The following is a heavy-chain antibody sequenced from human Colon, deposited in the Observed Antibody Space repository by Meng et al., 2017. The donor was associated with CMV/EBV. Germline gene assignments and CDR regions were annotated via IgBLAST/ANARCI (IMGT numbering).Heavy chain of an antibody. CDR3: ARDNPQYRWGWQGNPADY. CDR2: SNPSGGST. V-gene: IGHV1-46*01. D-gene: IGHD2-8*02. J-gene: IGHJ4*02. Sequence: YTFSTYYCPWVSRAPGQGRELMRQSNPSGGSTSYFHKFQNRISMPSDTCTSTVYVNLGGLRSDDTAVYDCARDNPQYRWGWQGNPADYWGQGTLVTVSS. CDR1: YTFSTYY.